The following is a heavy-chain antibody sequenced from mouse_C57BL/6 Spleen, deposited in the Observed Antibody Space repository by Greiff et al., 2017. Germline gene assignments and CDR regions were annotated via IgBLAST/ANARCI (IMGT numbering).Heavy chain of an antibody. V-gene: IGHV1-50*01. CDR1: GYTFTSYW. CDR2: IDPSDSYT. CDR3: ARKGRSYAMDY. J-gene: IGHJ4*01. D-gene: IGHD1-1*01. Sequence: QVQLQQPGAELVKPGASVKLSCKASGYTFTSYWMQWVKQRPGQGLEWIGEIDPSDSYTNYNPKFKGKATLTVYTTSSTAYMQLSSLTSEAAAVYYCARKGRSYAMDYWGQGTSVTVSS.